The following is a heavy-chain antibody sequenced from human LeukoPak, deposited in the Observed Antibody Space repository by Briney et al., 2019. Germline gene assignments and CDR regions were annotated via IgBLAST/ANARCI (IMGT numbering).Heavy chain of an antibody. D-gene: IGHD4-17*01. CDR1: GGSISISSYY. CDR2: IYYSGST. V-gene: IGHV4-39*01. J-gene: IGHJ4*02. CDR3: ARLDYGHYVGDY. Sequence: SETLSLTCTVSGGSISISSYYWGWIRQPPGKGLEWIGSIYYSGSTYYNPSLKSRVTISVDTSKNQFSLKLSSVTAADTAVYYCARLDYGHYVGDYWGQGTLVTVSS.